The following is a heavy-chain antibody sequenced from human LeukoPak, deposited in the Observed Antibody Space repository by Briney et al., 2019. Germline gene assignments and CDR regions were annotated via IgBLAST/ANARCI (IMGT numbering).Heavy chain of an antibody. J-gene: IGHJ4*02. CDR3: AKEQRPLWGHNSQNFDY. D-gene: IGHD1-1*01. CDR1: GFTFSRYG. CDR2: IRYDGSNK. V-gene: IGHV3-30*02. Sequence: PGGSLRLSCAASGFTFSRYGMHWVRQAPGKGLEWVAFIRYDGSNKYYADSVKGRFTISRDNSKNTLYLQMNSLRAEDTAVYYCAKEQRPLWGHNSQNFDYWGQGTLVTVSS.